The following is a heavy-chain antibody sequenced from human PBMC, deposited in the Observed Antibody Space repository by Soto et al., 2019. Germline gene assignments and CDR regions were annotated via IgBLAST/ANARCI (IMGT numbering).Heavy chain of an antibody. V-gene: IGHV4-34*01. J-gene: IGHJ4*02. CDR1: GGSLSGYY. CDR3: ARHHVRGRTIAGAAEF. D-gene: IGHD1-26*01. CDR2: INHSGNT. Sequence: SETLSLTCAVYGGSLSGYYWSWIRQPPGKALEWLGEINHSGNTNYNPSLKSRVTISVDTSKNQLFLNLSPVTAADTAMYYCARHHVRGRTIAGAAEFWGQGTLVTVSS.